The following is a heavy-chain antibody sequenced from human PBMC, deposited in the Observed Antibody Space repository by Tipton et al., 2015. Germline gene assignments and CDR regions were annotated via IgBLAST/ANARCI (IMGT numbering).Heavy chain of an antibody. CDR3: ASGFDWLLAFDY. D-gene: IGHD3-9*01. J-gene: IGHJ4*02. CDR2: IYYTGTT. Sequence: LRLSCSVSGDSVSSYFWTWIRQPPGKGLDWIGYIYYTGTTNYSPSLKSRVTISVDTSKNQFSLRLNSVTAADTAVYYCASGFDWLLAFDYWGQGTLVTASS. V-gene: IGHV4-59*02. CDR1: GDSVSSYF.